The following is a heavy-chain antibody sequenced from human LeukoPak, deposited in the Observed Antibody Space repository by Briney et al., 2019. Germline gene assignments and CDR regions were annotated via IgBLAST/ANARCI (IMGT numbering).Heavy chain of an antibody. D-gene: IGHD6-13*01. CDR1: GFTFSSSD. Sequence: GGSLRLSCAASGFTFSSSDMHWVRQAPGKGLEWVSGFESSGDGTYYVESVKGRFTISRDNSENTVYLQMNSVRAEDTAVYYCARAEGDSSSWYRYWGQGTLVTVSS. J-gene: IGHJ4*02. V-gene: IGHV3-NL1*01. CDR3: ARAEGDSSSWYRY. CDR2: FESSGDGT.